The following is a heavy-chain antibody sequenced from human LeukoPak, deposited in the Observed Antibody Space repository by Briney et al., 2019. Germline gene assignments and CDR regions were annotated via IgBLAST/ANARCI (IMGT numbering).Heavy chain of an antibody. CDR1: GFTFSSYS. Sequence: PGGSLRLSCAASGFTFSSYSMNWVRQAPGKGLEWIASFGSSQRYIYYADSVKGRFSISRDDARNTFFLHMKDLRVEDTARYYCARDPGNHFDHWGRGTLVTVTA. CDR3: ARDPGNHFDH. CDR2: FGSSQRYI. V-gene: IGHV3-21*06. J-gene: IGHJ4*02.